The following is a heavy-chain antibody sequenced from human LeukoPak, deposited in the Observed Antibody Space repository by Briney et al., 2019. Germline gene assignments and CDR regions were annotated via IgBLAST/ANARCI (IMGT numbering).Heavy chain of an antibody. J-gene: IGHJ3*02. CDR3: AREGGGFDAFHI. V-gene: IGHV6-1*01. CDR2: TYYRSKWYN. CDR1: GDSVSSNSAA. Sequence: SQTLSLTCAISGDSVSSNSAAWSWIRQSPSRGLEWLGRTYYRSKWYNDYAVSVKSRITFNPDTSKNQCSLQLNSVTPEDTAVYYCAREGGGFDAFHIWGQGTMITVSS. D-gene: IGHD2-15*01.